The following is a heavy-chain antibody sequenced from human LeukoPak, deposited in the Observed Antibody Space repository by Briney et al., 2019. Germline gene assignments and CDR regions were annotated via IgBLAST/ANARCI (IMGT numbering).Heavy chain of an antibody. CDR2: LDQDGNEK. Sequence: PGGSLRLSCAASGFTFSSYAMSWVRQAPGKGLEWVADLDQDGNEKFYVDSVKGRFTISRDNAKNSLYLQMNSLRAEDTAMYYCARARGVYCSGGSCYSGPYFDYWGQGTLVTVSS. CDR1: GFTFSSYA. V-gene: IGHV3-7*03. CDR3: ARARGVYCSGGSCYSGPYFDY. J-gene: IGHJ4*02. D-gene: IGHD2-15*01.